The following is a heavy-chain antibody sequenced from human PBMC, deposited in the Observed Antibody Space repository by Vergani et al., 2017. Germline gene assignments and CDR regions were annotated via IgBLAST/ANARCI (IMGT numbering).Heavy chain of an antibody. V-gene: IGHV3-11*01. Sequence: QLHLLESGGGLFKPEGSLSLSCAASGLTFSTYYMSWFRQLPGKGLEWVSYISSSGSTIYYADSVKGRFTISRDNAKNSLYLQMNSLRAEDTAVYYCARCPTPIWYFDLWGRGTLVTVSS. J-gene: IGHJ2*01. CDR2: ISSSGSTI. CDR1: GLTFSTYY. CDR3: ARCPTPIWYFDL.